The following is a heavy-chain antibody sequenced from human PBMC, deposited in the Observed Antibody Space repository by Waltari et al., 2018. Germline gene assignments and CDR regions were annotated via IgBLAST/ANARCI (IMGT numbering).Heavy chain of an antibody. V-gene: IGHV1-69*12. D-gene: IGHD1-1*01. J-gene: IGHJ5*01. CDR3: SRRQIGGPLDP. CDR1: GDTFGRFA. CDR2: LIPIFGTP. Sequence: QVHLVQSGAEVKKPGSSVKVSCKASGDTFGRFAIAWVRQAPGQGLEWMGGLIPIFGTPNYAQEFHGRLTITADESANTVYMELGSLRPDDTAVYFCSRRQIGGPLDPWGQGTLVTVSS.